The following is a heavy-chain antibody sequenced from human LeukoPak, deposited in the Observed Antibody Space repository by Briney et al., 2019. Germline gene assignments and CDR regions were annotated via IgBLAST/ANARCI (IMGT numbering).Heavy chain of an antibody. CDR2: INPHSGGT. CDR3: AREIVATIGDAFDI. J-gene: IGHJ3*02. V-gene: IGHV1-2*02. D-gene: IGHD5-12*01. CDR1: GYTFSDYY. Sequence: GASVKVSCKASGYTFSDYYLHWVRQAPGHGLEWMGWINPHSGGTHYAQKFQGRVTMTGDTSISTAYMELSSLRSDDTAVYFCAREIVATIGDAFDIWGQGTMVTVSS.